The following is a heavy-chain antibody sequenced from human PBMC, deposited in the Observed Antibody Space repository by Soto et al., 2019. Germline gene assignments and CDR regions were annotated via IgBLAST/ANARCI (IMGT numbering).Heavy chain of an antibody. CDR3: AIWSHWNPLYYSGMDV. D-gene: IGHD1-1*01. J-gene: IGHJ6*02. CDR1: GGTFGNFT. CDR2: IIPLFQTA. V-gene: IGHV1-69*01. Sequence: QVQLVQSGAEVKKPGCSVKVSCKASGGTFGNFTISWVRQAPGQGLEWMGGIIPLFQTANYALKFQARVNITADESTTTAYMELNSLRSEDTAVYYCAIWSHWNPLYYSGMDVWGQGTTVIVSS.